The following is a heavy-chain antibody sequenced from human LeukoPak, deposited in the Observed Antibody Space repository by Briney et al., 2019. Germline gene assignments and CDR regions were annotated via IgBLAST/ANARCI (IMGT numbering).Heavy chain of an antibody. Sequence: TSETLSLTCTVSGYSISSGYYWGWIRQPPGKGLEWIGSIYHSGSTYYNPSLKSRVTISVDTSKNQFSLKLSSVTAADTAVYYCANWNLGYAFDIWGQGTMVTVSS. D-gene: IGHD1-1*01. J-gene: IGHJ3*02. CDR1: GYSISSGYY. V-gene: IGHV4-38-2*02. CDR3: ANWNLGYAFDI. CDR2: IYHSGST.